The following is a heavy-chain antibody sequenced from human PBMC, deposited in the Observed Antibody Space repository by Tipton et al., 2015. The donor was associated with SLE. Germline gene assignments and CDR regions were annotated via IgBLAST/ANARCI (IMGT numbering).Heavy chain of an antibody. CDR3: ARYPYDSNGNHYYYYYMDV. CDR1: GGSISSSSYY. CDR2: RYYSGST. J-gene: IGHJ6*03. V-gene: IGHV4-39*07. Sequence: TLSLTCTVSGGSISSSSYYWGWIRQPPGKGLEWIGSRYYSGSTDYNPSLKSRATISEDTPKNQFSLRLSSVTAADTAVYYCARYPYDSNGNHYYYYYMDVWGKGTTVTVSS. D-gene: IGHD3-22*01.